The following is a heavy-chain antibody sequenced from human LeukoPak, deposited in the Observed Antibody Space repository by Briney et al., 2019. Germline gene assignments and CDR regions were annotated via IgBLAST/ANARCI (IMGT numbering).Heavy chain of an antibody. CDR3: ARAYGDYYYYGMDV. CDR2: ISGSGGST. D-gene: IGHD4-17*01. V-gene: IGHV3-23*01. Sequence: GGSLRLSRAASGFTFSNYAMSWVRQAPGKGLEWVSAISGSGGSTYYADSVKGRFTISRDNSKNTLYLQMNSLRAEDTAVYYCARAYGDYYYYGMDVWGQGTTVTVSS. CDR1: GFTFSNYA. J-gene: IGHJ6*02.